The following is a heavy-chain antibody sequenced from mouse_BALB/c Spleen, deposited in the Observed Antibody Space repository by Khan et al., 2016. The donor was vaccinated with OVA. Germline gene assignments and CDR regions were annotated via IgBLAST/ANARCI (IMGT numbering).Heavy chain of an antibody. Sequence: QVQLQQSGAELVRPGTSVKMSCKAAGYTFTNYWIGWVKQRPEHGLEWIGDIFPGGGYTNYNEKFKGKATLTADTSSSTAYMQLSSLTSEDSAIYYCERRGAARATWDYFDYWGQGTTLTVSS. D-gene: IGHD3-1*01. V-gene: IGHV1-63*02. J-gene: IGHJ2*01. CDR1: GYTFTNYW. CDR3: ERRGAARATWDYFDY. CDR2: IFPGGGYT.